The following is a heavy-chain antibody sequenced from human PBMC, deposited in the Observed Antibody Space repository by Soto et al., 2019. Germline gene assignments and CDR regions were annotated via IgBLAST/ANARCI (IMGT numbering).Heavy chain of an antibody. J-gene: IGHJ4*02. D-gene: IGHD5-18*01. CDR2: ITSSSNTI. Sequence: GGSLRLSCAASGFTFSSYSMNWVRQAPGKGLEWVSYITSSSNTIYYADSVKGRFTISRDNAKNSLYLQMNSLRDEDTAVYYCARAHYSYGYLFDYWGQGTLVTVSS. CDR3: ARAHYSYGYLFDY. CDR1: GFTFSSYS. V-gene: IGHV3-48*02.